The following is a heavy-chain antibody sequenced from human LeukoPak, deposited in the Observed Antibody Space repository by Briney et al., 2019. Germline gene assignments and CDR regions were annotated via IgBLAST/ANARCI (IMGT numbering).Heavy chain of an antibody. CDR1: GGSISSTNYY. J-gene: IGHJ4*02. D-gene: IGHD3-22*01. Sequence: PSETLSLTCTVSGGSISSTNYYWDWIRQPPGKGLEWIGSIYYSGSTYYNPFLKSRLTISVDTSKNQFSLRLSSVTAADTAVYYCSTQYYDSSGYYLVHWGQGTLLTVSS. V-gene: IGHV4-39*01. CDR3: STQYYDSSGYYLVH. CDR2: IYYSGST.